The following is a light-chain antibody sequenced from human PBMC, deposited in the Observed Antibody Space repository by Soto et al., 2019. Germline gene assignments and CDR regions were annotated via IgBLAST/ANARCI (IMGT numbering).Light chain of an antibody. Sequence: IVLTQSPGTLSLYPGERATLSCRASQSISSSYLAWYQQKPGQAPRLLIYGPSSRATGIPDRFSGSGSGTDFTLTINRLEPEDFAVYYCQQYDSSPRPFGQGTKVDIK. J-gene: IGKJ1*01. CDR2: GPS. CDR1: QSISSSY. CDR3: QQYDSSPRP. V-gene: IGKV3-20*01.